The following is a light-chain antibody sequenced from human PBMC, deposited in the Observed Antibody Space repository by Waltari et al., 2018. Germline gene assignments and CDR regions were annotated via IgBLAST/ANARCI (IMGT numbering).Light chain of an antibody. CDR3: RVWDNDRDQMV. Sequence: SSVLTQPPSVSVAPGETARISCGGTNIGSNGVNWYQQKPGQAPVLVICDDRDRPLGIPDRLSGANSGNTATLTIRRVEAGDEADYYCRVWDNDRDQMVFGGGSKLTVL. V-gene: IGLV3-21*04. J-gene: IGLJ2*01. CDR1: NIGSNG. CDR2: DDR.